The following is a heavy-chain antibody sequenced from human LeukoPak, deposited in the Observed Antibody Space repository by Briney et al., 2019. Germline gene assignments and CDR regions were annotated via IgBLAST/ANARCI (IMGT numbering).Heavy chain of an antibody. CDR3: AKDVPGATTPED. CDR1: GFTFSSYG. CDR2: ISSNGGST. J-gene: IGHJ4*02. D-gene: IGHD1-26*01. V-gene: IGHV3-64*01. Sequence: GGSLRLSCAASGFTFSSYGMHWVRQAPGKGLEYVSAISSNGGSTYYANSVKGRFTISRDNSKNTLYLQMNSLRAEDTAVYYCAKDVPGATTPEDWGQGTLVTVSS.